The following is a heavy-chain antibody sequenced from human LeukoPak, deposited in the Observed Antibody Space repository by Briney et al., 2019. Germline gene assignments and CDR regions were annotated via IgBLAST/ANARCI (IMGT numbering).Heavy chain of an antibody. J-gene: IGHJ4*02. D-gene: IGHD2-15*01. V-gene: IGHV3-7*01. CDR1: GFTFGSYW. Sequence: RPGGSLRLSCTASGFTFGSYWRTGVRRAPGKGLEWVANIKQDGSEKYYVDSVKGRFPISRDNAKNSLYLQMNSLRAEVTAVYYCAIDGGRKDDYWGQGTLVTVSS. CDR3: AIDGGRKDDY. CDR2: IKQDGSEK.